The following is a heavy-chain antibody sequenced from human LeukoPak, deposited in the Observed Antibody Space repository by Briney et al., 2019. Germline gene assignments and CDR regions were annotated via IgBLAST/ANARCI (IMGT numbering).Heavy chain of an antibody. D-gene: IGHD1-26*01. CDR2: IYYSGST. J-gene: IGHJ2*01. CDR1: GGSISSYY. V-gene: IGHV4-59*12. CDR3: ARDRKRWELLTGGWYFDL. Sequence: SETLSLTCTVCGGSISSYYWSWIRQPPGKGLEWIGYIYYSGSTNYNPSLKSRVTISVDRSKNQFSLKLSSVTAADTAVYYCARDRKRWELLTGGWYFDLWGRGTLVTVSS.